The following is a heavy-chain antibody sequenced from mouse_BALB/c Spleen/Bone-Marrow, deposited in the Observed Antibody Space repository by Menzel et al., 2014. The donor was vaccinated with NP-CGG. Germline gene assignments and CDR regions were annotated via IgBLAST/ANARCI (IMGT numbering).Heavy chain of an antibody. J-gene: IGHJ4*01. CDR3: ARKGAMITHYYAMDY. Sequence: EVMSVESGGGLVQPGGSRKLSCAASGFTFSSFGMHWVRQAPEKGLEWVAYISNGSSTIYYADTVKGRFTISRDNPKNTLFLQMTSLRSEDTAMYYCARKGAMITHYYAMDYWGQGTSVTASS. CDR2: ISNGSSTI. V-gene: IGHV5-17*02. D-gene: IGHD2-4*01. CDR1: GFTFSSFG.